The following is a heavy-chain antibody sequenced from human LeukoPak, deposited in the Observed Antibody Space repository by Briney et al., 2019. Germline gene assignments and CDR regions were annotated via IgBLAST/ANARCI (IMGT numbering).Heavy chain of an antibody. Sequence: GSLRLSCAASGFTFSSYGMHWVRQAPGKGLEWVAVIWYDGSNKYYADSVKGRFTISRDNSKNTLYLQMNRLRAEDTAVYYCARDSGSRYSYFDYWGQGTLVTVSS. CDR3: ARDSGSRYSYFDY. J-gene: IGHJ4*02. CDR1: GFTFSSYG. V-gene: IGHV3-33*01. CDR2: IWYDGSNK. D-gene: IGHD6-13*01.